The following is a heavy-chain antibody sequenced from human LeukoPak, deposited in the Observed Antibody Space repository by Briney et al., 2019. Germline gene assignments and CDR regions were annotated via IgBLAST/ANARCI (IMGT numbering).Heavy chain of an antibody. CDR2: ISGSGGST. V-gene: IGHV3-23*01. D-gene: IGHD3-22*01. Sequence: GGSLRLSCAASGFTFSGYAMSWVRQAPGKGLEWVSAISGSGGSTYYADSVKGRFTVSRDNAKNSLYLQLISLRAEDTAVYYCARDRHSSVDYWGQGTLVTVSS. J-gene: IGHJ4*02. CDR1: GFTFSGYA. CDR3: ARDRHSSVDY.